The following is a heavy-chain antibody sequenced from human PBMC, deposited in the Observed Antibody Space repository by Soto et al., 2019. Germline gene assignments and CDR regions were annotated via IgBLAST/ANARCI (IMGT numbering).Heavy chain of an antibody. CDR1: GYTFINFD. Sequence: QVQLVQSGAEVKEPGASVRVSCKASGYTFINFDISWVRQAAGQGLEWLGWMNPGSGKTGYASKFQGRVAMTRDASTGTAHLERSSLTSDDTAVYYCARMASAGTLNWFDPWGQGTLVTVSS. J-gene: IGHJ5*02. CDR3: ARMASAGTLNWFDP. D-gene: IGHD6-13*01. V-gene: IGHV1-8*02. CDR2: MNPGSGKT.